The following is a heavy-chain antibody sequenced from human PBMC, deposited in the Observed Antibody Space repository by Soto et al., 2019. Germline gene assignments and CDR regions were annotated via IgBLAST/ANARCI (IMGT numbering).Heavy chain of an antibody. J-gene: IGHJ6*02. V-gene: IGHV1-2*02. CDR2: ITPNSGST. CDR1: GYTFTGYY. D-gene: IGHD2-2*01. Sequence: GPSVKVSCKASGYTFTGYYMHWVRQAPGQGLEWMGWITPNSGSTDYAEKFQGRVTMTRDTPISTAYMELSRLRSDDTAVYYCARDEVVVAPAALDYYYYGMDVWGQGTTVTVSS. CDR3: ARDEVVVAPAALDYYYYGMDV.